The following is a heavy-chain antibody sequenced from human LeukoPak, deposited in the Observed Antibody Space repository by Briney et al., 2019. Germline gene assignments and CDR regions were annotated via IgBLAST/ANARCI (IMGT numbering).Heavy chain of an antibody. D-gene: IGHD3-10*01. CDR2: IYYSGST. Sequence: KPSETLSLTCTVSGGSISSSSYYWGWIRQPPGKGLEWIGSIYYSGSTYYNPSLKSRVTISVDTPKNQFSLKLSSVTAAGTAVYYCARDRGVVRGEVDVWGQGTTVTVSS. V-gene: IGHV4-39*07. CDR1: GGSISSSSYY. J-gene: IGHJ6*02. CDR3: ARDRGVVRGEVDV.